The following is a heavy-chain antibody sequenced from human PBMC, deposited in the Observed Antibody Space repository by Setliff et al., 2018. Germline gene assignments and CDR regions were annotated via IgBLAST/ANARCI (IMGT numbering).Heavy chain of an antibody. CDR3: VTAPLLLIDYNFHKDYYYYMDV. D-gene: IGHD3-3*01. V-gene: IGHV1-24*01. CDR2: FDPEDGET. Sequence: ASVKVSCKVSGYTLTELSMHWVRQAPGKGLEWMGGFDPEDGETIYAQKFQGRVTMTEDTSTDTAYMELSSLRSEDTAVYYCVTAPLLLIDYNFHKDYYYYMDVWGKGTTVTVSS. J-gene: IGHJ6*03. CDR1: GYTLTELS.